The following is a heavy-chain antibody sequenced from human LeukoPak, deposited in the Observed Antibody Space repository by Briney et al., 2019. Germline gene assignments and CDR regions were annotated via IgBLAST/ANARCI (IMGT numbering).Heavy chain of an antibody. J-gene: IGHJ4*02. CDR3: ARASTKSPLRFALLFDH. CDR1: GFNVNRNY. Sequence: GGSLRLSCTLSGFNVNRNYMGWVRQAPGKGLEWVSVIYTGGTVHYADSVKGRFTISRDDSKNTLYLQMSHLRAEDTAVYYCARASTKSPLRFALLFDHWGQGTLVTVSS. V-gene: IGHV3-53*01. CDR2: IYTGGTV. D-gene: IGHD3-10*01.